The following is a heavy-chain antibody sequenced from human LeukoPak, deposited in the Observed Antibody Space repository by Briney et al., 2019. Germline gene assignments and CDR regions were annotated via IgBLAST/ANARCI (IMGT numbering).Heavy chain of an antibody. J-gene: IGHJ4*02. CDR3: SSHVSAAAGGR. CDR1: GVSVRDRY. Sequence: KPSETLSLTCAVSGVSVRDRYWSWIRQPPGKGLEWNAEIHHSGSTKYNPSLQSRVTISMDTSKNQFSLKLNSMTAADTAVYYCSSHVSAAAGGRWGPGTLVTISS. V-gene: IGHV4-34*01. CDR2: IHHSGST. D-gene: IGHD6-13*01.